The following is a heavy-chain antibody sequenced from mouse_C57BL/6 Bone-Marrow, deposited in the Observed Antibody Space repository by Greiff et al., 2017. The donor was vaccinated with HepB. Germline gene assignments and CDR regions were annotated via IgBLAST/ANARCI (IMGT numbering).Heavy chain of an antibody. D-gene: IGHD1-1*01. V-gene: IGHV1-72*01. CDR2: IDPNSGGT. J-gene: IGHJ2*01. CDR1: GYTFTSYW. CDR3: ARGSTTVVATSSDFDY. Sequence: VQLQQPGAELVKPGASVKLSCKASGYTFTSYWMHWVKQRPGRGLEWIGRIDPNSGGTKYNEKFKSKATLTVDKPSSTAYMQLSSLTSEDSAVYYCARGSTTVVATSSDFDYWGQGTTRTVSS.